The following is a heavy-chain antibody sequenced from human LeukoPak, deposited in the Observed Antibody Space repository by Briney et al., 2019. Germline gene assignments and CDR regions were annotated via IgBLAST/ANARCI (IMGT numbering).Heavy chain of an antibody. CDR1: GFTFNDYT. CDR3: ARERNFYYFDY. J-gene: IGHJ4*02. CDR2: ITGDCNYI. D-gene: IGHD3-3*01. V-gene: IGHV3-21*01. Sequence: PGGSLRLSYAASGFTFNDYTMTWLRQAPGKGLEWVSSITGDCNYIFYADSVKGRFTISRDNAQNSLFLELNSLRGEDTAVYYCARERNFYYFDYWGQGALVTVSS.